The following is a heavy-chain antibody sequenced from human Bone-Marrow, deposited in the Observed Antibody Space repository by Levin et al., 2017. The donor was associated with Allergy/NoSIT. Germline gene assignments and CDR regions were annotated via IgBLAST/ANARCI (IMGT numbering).Heavy chain of an antibody. CDR3: ARRKNYYDGGDYWGAVDY. CDR1: GFSLTTGGVG. J-gene: IGHJ4*02. Sequence: SGPTLVKPTQTLTLTCTFSGFSLTTGGVGVGWIRQPPGKALEWLAVIYWDNDKRYNPSLKSGLTISKDTSKNQVVLTITNMDPVDTGTYYCARRKNYYDGGDYWGAVDYWGQGTLVTVSS. V-gene: IGHV2-5*02. CDR2: IYWDNDK. D-gene: IGHD3-22*01.